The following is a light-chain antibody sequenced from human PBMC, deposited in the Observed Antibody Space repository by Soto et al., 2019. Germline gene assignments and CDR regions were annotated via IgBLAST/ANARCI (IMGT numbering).Light chain of an antibody. CDR1: QSVSSSY. Sequence: EIRLTQSPGALSLSPGERATLSFRASQSVSSSYLAWYQQKPGQAPRLLIYGGSRSATGIPDRLCGGRCAANVSTPTSRMEPADDSVYYCWQQGSYPYLTFGGGTKVDIK. CDR2: GGS. CDR3: WQQGSYPYLT. J-gene: IGKJ4*02. V-gene: IGKV3-20*01.